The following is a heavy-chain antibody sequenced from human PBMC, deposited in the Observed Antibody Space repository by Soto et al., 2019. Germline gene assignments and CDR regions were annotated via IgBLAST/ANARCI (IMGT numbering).Heavy chain of an antibody. V-gene: IGHV2-5*02. CDR3: AHSRGGILTAYYDGWFDP. D-gene: IGHD3-9*01. CDR2: IYWDDDK. Sequence: QITLKESGPTLVKPTQTLTLTCTFSGFSLTTSAVGVGWIRQPPGKALEWLALIYWDDDKRYNRSLKIRLTITQDPSKNQVVLTRTNMDPVDTATDYCAHSRGGILTAYYDGWFDPWGQGTLVTVSS. CDR1: GFSLTTSAVG. J-gene: IGHJ5*02.